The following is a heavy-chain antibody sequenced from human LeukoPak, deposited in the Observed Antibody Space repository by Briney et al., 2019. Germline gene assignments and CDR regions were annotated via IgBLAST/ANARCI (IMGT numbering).Heavy chain of an antibody. CDR2: IYYSGST. Sequence: SETLSLTXTVSGGSISSSSYYWGWIRQPPGKGLEWIGSIYYSGSTYYNPSLKSRVTISVDTSKNQFSLKLSSVTAADTAVYYCARRYDFWSGYGDAFDIWGQGTMVTVSS. V-gene: IGHV4-39*01. J-gene: IGHJ3*02. CDR1: GGSISSSSYY. D-gene: IGHD3-3*01. CDR3: ARRYDFWSGYGDAFDI.